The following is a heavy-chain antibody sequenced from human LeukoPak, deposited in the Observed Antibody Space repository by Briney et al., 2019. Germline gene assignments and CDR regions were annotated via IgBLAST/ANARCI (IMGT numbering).Heavy chain of an antibody. V-gene: IGHV4-4*07. J-gene: IGHJ5*02. CDR1: GGSISGYY. CDR3: ARGKYYYGSGSTNGFDP. Sequence: SETLSLTCTVSGGSISGYYWSWIRQPAGKGLEWIGRIYTSGSTNYNPSLKSRVTMSVDTSKNQFSLKLSSVTAADTAVYYCARGKYYYGSGSTNGFDPWGQGTLVTVSS. CDR2: IYTSGST. D-gene: IGHD3-10*01.